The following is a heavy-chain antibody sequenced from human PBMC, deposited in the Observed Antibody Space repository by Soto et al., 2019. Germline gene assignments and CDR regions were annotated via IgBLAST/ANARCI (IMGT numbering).Heavy chain of an antibody. CDR2: ISAYNGNT. J-gene: IGHJ6*02. CDR3: AGXFGEXXXPRYYYYXXXDV. CDR1: GYTFTSYG. V-gene: IGHV1-18*01. Sequence: GASVKGACKGSGYTFTSYGISWVRQAPGQGLALMGWISAYNGNTNYAQKLQGRVTMTTDTSTSTAYMELRSLRFDDTAVYYCAGXFGEXXXPRYYYYXXXDVXGQGTTVTVSS. D-gene: IGHD3-10*01.